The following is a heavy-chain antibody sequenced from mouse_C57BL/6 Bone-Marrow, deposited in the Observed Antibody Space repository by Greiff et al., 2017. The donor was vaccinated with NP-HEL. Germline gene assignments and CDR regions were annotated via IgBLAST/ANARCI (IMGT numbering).Heavy chain of an antibody. J-gene: IGHJ2*01. CDR2: ISYDGSN. CDR1: GYSITSGYY. CDR3: ARRSYYFDY. V-gene: IGHV3-6*01. Sequence: EVQLQQSGPGLVKPSQSLSLTCSVTGYSITSGYYWNWIRQFPGNKLEWMGYISYDGSNNYNPSLKNRISITRDTSKNQFFLKLNSVTTEDTATYYCARRSYYFDYWGQGTTLIVSS.